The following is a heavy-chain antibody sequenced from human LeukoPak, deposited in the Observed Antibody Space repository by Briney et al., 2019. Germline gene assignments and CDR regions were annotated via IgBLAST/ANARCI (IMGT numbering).Heavy chain of an antibody. Sequence: GGSLRLSCAASGFSVSSNHVSWVRQAPGKGLEWVSVIYSGGNTYYADSVKGRFTISKDNSKNTLYLQMNSLRAEDTAVYYCARDPPLYYWGQGTLVTVSS. CDR1: GFSVSSNH. CDR3: ARDPPLYY. J-gene: IGHJ4*02. CDR2: IYSGGNT. V-gene: IGHV3-53*01.